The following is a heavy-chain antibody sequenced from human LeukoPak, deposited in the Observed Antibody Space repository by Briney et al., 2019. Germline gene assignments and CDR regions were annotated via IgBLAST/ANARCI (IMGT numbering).Heavy chain of an antibody. CDR3: AREAGGNSGYVWVL. D-gene: IGHD5-12*01. V-gene: IGHV3-21*01. Sequence: GGSLRLSCTASGFTFTDYIMHWVRQAPGKGLEWVSSISSGSSYIYYADSVKGRFTVSRDNAENSLYLQMNSLRAEDTAVYYCAREAGGNSGYVWVLWGQGTLVTVSS. CDR2: ISSGSSYI. CDR1: GFTFTDYI. J-gene: IGHJ4*02.